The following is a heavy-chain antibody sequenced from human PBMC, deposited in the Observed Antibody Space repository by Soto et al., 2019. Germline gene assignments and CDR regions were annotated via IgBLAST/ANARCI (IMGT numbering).Heavy chain of an antibody. CDR3: ARDEIVVVVAATLFGDAFDI. V-gene: IGHV1-18*01. CDR1: GYTFTSYG. J-gene: IGHJ3*02. Sequence: GASVKVSCKASGYTFTSYGISWVRQAPGQGLEWMGWISAYNGNTNYAQKLQGRVTMTTDTSTSTAYMELRSLRSDDTAVYYCARDEIVVVVAATLFGDAFDIWGQGTMVTVS. D-gene: IGHD2-15*01. CDR2: ISAYNGNT.